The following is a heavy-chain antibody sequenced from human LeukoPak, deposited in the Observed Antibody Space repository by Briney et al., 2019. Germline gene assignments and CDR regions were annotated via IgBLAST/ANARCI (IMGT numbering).Heavy chain of an antibody. CDR3: ARDFCSGGSCYTNWFDP. D-gene: IGHD2-15*01. Sequence: GGSLRLSCAASGFTFGSYSMNWVRQAPGKGLEWVSSISSSSSYIYYADSVKGRFTISRDNAKNSLYLQMNSLRAEDTAVYYCARDFCSGGSCYTNWFDPWGQGTLVTVSS. J-gene: IGHJ5*02. CDR2: ISSSSSYI. CDR1: GFTFGSYS. V-gene: IGHV3-21*01.